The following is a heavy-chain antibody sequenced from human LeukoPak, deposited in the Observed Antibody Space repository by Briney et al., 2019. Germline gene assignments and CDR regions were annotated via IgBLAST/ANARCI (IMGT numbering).Heavy chain of an antibody. CDR1: GFTFSSYA. CDR3: AKAREGSGSYFDY. J-gene: IGHJ4*02. CDR2: ISGSGGST. Sequence: PGGSLRLSCAASGFTFSSYAMSWVRQAPGKGLEWVSAISGSGGSTYYADSVKGRFTISRDNSKNTLYLRMNSLRAEDTAVYYCAKAREGSGSYFDYWGQGTLVTVSS. V-gene: IGHV3-23*01. D-gene: IGHD3-10*01.